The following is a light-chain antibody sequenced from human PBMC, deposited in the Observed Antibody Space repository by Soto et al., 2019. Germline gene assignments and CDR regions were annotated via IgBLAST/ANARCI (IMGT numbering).Light chain of an antibody. V-gene: IGKV4-1*01. CDR2: GAT. J-gene: IGKJ1*01. CDR1: QHVLYSPNTKNY. CDR3: QQYYRTPPT. Sequence: DIVMTQSPDSLAVSLGEGATINCKSSQHVLYSPNTKNYLDWYQQKPGQPPKLFIYGATIRESGVPDRFSGSGSGTDFPLTISRLQAEDVAVYYCQQYYRTPPTFGQGTKVEIK.